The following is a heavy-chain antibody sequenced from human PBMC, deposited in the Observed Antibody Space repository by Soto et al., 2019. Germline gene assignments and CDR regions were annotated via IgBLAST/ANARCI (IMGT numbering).Heavy chain of an antibody. CDR1: GGTFSSYA. Sequence: QVQLVQSGAEVKKPGSSVKVSCKASGGTFSSYAISWVRQAPGQGLEWMGGIIPIFGTANYAQKFQGRVTITADESTSTAYMELSSLRSEDTAVYYCAREGCSSTSGYVGSYYGMDVWGQGTTVTVSS. CDR3: AREGCSSTSGYVGSYYGMDV. D-gene: IGHD2-2*01. J-gene: IGHJ6*02. V-gene: IGHV1-69*01. CDR2: IIPIFGTA.